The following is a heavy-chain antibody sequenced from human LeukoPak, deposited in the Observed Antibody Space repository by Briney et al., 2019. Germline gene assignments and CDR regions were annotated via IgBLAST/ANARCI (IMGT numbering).Heavy chain of an antibody. Sequence: GRSLRLSCAASGFTFSSYGMHWVRQAPGMGLEWVAVISYDGSNKYYADSVKGRFTISRDNSKNTLYLQMNSLRAEDTAVYYCAKAPTSNSSGWYNFDYWGQGTLVTVSS. J-gene: IGHJ4*02. V-gene: IGHV3-30*18. CDR3: AKAPTSNSSGWYNFDY. CDR2: ISYDGSNK. CDR1: GFTFSSYG. D-gene: IGHD6-19*01.